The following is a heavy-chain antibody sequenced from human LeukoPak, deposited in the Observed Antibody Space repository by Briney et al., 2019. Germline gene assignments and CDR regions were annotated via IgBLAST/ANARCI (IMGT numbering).Heavy chain of an antibody. CDR1: GFTFSSYG. J-gene: IGHJ4*02. D-gene: IGHD6-19*01. Sequence: GGSLRLSCAASGFTFSSYGMHWVRQAPGKGLEWVAVISYDGSNKYYADSVKGRFTISRDNSKNALYLQMNSLRAEDTAVYYCANSPPRYSSGWYEKFEKVSYYFDFWGQGTLVTVSS. CDR3: ANSPPRYSSGWYEKFEKVSYYFDF. CDR2: ISYDGSNK. V-gene: IGHV3-30*18.